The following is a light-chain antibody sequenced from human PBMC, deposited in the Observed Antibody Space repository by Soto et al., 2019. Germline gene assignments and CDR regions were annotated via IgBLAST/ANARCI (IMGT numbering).Light chain of an antibody. Sequence: QSALTQPASVSGSLGQSITISCTGTSSDVGGYKYVSWYQQHPGKAPKLMIYEVSNRPSGVSNRFSGSKSGDTASLTISGLQAGDEADYYCSSYTSSDTLVFGGGTKLTVL. CDR1: SSDVGGYKY. CDR3: SSYTSSDTLV. CDR2: EVS. V-gene: IGLV2-14*01. J-gene: IGLJ2*01.